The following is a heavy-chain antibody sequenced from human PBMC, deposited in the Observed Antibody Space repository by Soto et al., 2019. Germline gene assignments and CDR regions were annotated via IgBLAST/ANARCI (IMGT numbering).Heavy chain of an antibody. Sequence: QVQLQQWGAGLLKPSETLSLTCAVYGGSFSGYYWSWIRQPPGKGLEWIGEINHSGSTNYNPSLKSRVTISVDTSKNQFSPKLSSVTAADTAVYYCARAGTWIQPNYFDYWGQGTLVTVSS. CDR2: INHSGST. CDR1: GGSFSGYY. V-gene: IGHV4-34*01. D-gene: IGHD5-18*01. CDR3: ARAGTWIQPNYFDY. J-gene: IGHJ4*02.